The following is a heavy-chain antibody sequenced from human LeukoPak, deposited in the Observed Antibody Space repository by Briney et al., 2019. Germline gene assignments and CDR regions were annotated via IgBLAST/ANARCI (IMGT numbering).Heavy chain of an antibody. V-gene: IGHV4-39*02. J-gene: IGHJ5*02. CDR2: TSYRGST. CDR1: GGSISSSSYF. CDR3: ARDGEVSGYSYGFDP. Sequence: SETLSLTCTVSGGSISSSSYFWGWIRQPPRKGLEWIASTSYRGSTYYNPSLKSRVTISVDTSKNQFSLKLTSVTAADTAVYYCARDGEVSGYSYGFDPWGQGTLVTVSS. D-gene: IGHD5-18*01.